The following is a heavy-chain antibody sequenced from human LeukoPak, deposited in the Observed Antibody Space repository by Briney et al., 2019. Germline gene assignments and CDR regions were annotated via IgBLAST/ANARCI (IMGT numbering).Heavy chain of an antibody. V-gene: IGHV5-51*01. D-gene: IGHD6-13*01. Sequence: GESLKISCTGSGYSFSSDRIGWVRQMPGKGLEWMGSIYPGDSDTRYSPSFQGQVTISADKSISTAYLQWSSLKASDTAMYHCSRLTLVADGIHYWGQGTLVTVSS. CDR3: SRLTLVADGIHY. CDR2: IYPGDSDT. J-gene: IGHJ4*02. CDR1: GYSFSSDR.